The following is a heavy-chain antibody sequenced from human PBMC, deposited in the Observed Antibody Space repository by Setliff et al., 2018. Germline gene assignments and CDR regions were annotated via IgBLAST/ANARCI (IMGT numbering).Heavy chain of an antibody. CDR2: IYQNGIT. CDR1: GDSLSGYY. J-gene: IGHJ5*02. V-gene: IGHV4-34*01. CDR3: ATDGPVLNGDYIS. Sequence: TSETLSLTCAVYGDSLSGYYWSWIRQSPKKGLEWIGTIYQNGITYYNPSVKSRVTISVDKSKNQFSLSLRSVTAADTAVYYCATDGPVLNGDYISWGQGTLVTVSS. D-gene: IGHD3-10*01.